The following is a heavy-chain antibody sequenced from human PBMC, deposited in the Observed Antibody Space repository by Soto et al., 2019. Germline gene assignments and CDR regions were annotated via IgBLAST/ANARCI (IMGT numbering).Heavy chain of an antibody. CDR2: IDWDDDK. Sequence: SGPTLVKPTQTLTLTCTFSGFSLSTSGMCVSWIRQPPGKALEWLARIDWDDDKYYSTSLKTRLTISKDTSKNQVVLTMTNMDPVDTATYYCARIPYGSGSSYWYFDLWGRGTLVTVSS. V-gene: IGHV2-70*11. CDR3: ARIPYGSGSSYWYFDL. D-gene: IGHD3-10*01. J-gene: IGHJ2*01. CDR1: GFSLSTSGMC.